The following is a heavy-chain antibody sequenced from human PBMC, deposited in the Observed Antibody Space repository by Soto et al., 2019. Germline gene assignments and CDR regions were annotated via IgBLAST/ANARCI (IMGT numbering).Heavy chain of an antibody. Sequence: ASVKVSCKASGYTFISYAITWVRQAPGQGLEWMGWISVHNGNTNYAQEVQGRVTMTTDTYTSTAYMELRSLRSDDTAVYYCARGGGFSHSNFDYWGQGTLVTVTS. D-gene: IGHD5-18*01. J-gene: IGHJ4*02. CDR1: GYTFISYA. V-gene: IGHV1-18*01. CDR2: ISVHNGNT. CDR3: ARGGGFSHSNFDY.